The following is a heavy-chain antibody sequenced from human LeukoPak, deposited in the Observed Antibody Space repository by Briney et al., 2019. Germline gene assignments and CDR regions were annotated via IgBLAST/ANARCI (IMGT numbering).Heavy chain of an antibody. Sequence: PGGSLRLSCAASGFTFSSYSMNWVRQAPGKGLEWVSSISSSSSYIYYADSVKGRFTISGDNAKNSLYLQMNSLRAEDTAVYYCASLGATTLFGSYWGQGTLVTVSS. CDR2: ISSSSSYI. CDR1: GFTFSSYS. J-gene: IGHJ4*02. CDR3: ASLGATTLFGSY. V-gene: IGHV3-21*01. D-gene: IGHD1-26*01.